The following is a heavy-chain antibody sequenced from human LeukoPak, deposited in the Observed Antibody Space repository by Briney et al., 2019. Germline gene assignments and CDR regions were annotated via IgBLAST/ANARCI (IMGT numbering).Heavy chain of an antibody. CDR3: AREGTSGTHLNWFDP. CDR1: GGSISVYY. Sequence: SETLSLTCTVSGGSISVYYWSWIRQPPGKGLEWIGYIYYSGSTNYNPSLKSRVTLSVDTSKNQFSLKLSSVTAADTAVYYCAREGTSGTHLNWFDPWGQGTLVTVSS. J-gene: IGHJ5*02. CDR2: IYYSGST. V-gene: IGHV4-59*01. D-gene: IGHD1-1*01.